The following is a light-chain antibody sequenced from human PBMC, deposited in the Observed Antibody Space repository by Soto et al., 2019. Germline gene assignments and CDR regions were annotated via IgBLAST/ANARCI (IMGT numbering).Light chain of an antibody. CDR3: QKYGGSPRK. CDR1: QSVSSY. J-gene: IGKJ1*01. CDR2: GAS. V-gene: IGKV3-20*01. Sequence: EIVLTQSPATLSLSPGERATLSCRASQSVSSYLAWYQQKPGQAPRLLIYGASSRATGIPDRFSGSGSGTDFTLTISKLEPKDFAVYHCQKYGGSPRKCGQGNKGDIK.